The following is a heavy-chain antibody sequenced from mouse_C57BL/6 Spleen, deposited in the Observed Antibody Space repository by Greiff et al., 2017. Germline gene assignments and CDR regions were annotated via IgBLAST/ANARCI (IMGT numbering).Heavy chain of an antibody. D-gene: IGHD2-3*01. V-gene: IGHV1-22*01. J-gene: IGHJ2*01. CDR1: GYTFTDYN. CDR3: ARIYDGHSDYFDY. CDR2: INPNNGGT. Sequence: VQLQQSGPELVKPGASVKMSCKASGYTFTDYNMHWVKQSHGKRLEWIGYINPNNGGTSYNQKFKGKATLTVNKSSSTAYMELRSLTSEDSAVYYCARIYDGHSDYFDYGGQGTTLTVSS.